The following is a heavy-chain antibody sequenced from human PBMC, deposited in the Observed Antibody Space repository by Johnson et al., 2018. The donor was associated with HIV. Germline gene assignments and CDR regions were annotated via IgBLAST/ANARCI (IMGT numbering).Heavy chain of an antibody. D-gene: IGHD1-26*01. CDR2: IYSGGST. Sequence: QEQLVESGGGLVQPGGSLRLSCAASGFTFSSYDMHWVRQAPGKGLEWVSVIYSGGSTYYADSVKGRFTISRDKSKNTRYLQMNSLRAEDTAVYYCAKVSGGVTRDFDIWGQGTMVTVSS. J-gene: IGHJ3*02. CDR1: GFTFSSYD. CDR3: AKVSGGVTRDFDI. V-gene: IGHV3-NL1*01.